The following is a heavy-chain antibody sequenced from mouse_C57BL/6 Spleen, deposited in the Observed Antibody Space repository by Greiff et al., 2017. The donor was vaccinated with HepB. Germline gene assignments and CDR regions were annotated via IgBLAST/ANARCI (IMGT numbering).Heavy chain of an antibody. Sequence: VQLQQSGAELVRPGASVTLSCKASGYTFTDYEMHWVKQTPVHGLEWIGAIDPETGGTAYNQKFKGKAILTADKSSSTAYMDLRSLTSEDSAVYYCTRGGAGGPYYFDYWGQGTTLTVSS. CDR2: IDPETGGT. CDR1: GYTFTDYE. V-gene: IGHV1-15*01. J-gene: IGHJ2*01. CDR3: TRGGAGGPYYFDY.